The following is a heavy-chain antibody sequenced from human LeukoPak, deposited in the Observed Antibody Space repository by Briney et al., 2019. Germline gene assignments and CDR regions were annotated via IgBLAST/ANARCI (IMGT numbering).Heavy chain of an antibody. CDR2: INHSGGT. J-gene: IGHJ6*03. V-gene: IGHV4-39*07. Sequence: PSETLSLTCTVSGGSISSGTYYWAWIRQAPGKGLEWIGEINHSGGTKYNPSLKSRVTISVDTSKNQFSLKLSSVTAADTAVYYCARDGEAYYGSGNYYYYYYMDVWGKGTTVTVSS. CDR1: GGSISSGTYY. CDR3: ARDGEAYYGSGNYYYYYYMDV. D-gene: IGHD3-10*01.